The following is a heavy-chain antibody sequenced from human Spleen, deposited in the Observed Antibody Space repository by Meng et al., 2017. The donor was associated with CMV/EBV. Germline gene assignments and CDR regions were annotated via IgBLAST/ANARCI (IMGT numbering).Heavy chain of an antibody. V-gene: IGHV4-39*07. Sequence: SETLSLTCTFSGGSISSSSYYWGWIRQPPGKGLEWIGSIYYSGSTYYNPSLKSRVTISVDTSKNQFSLKLSSVTAADTAVYYCASGVYDSSGYYYDTFDYWGQGTLVTVSS. CDR1: GGSISSSSYY. D-gene: IGHD3-22*01. J-gene: IGHJ4*02. CDR3: ASGVYDSSGYYYDTFDY. CDR2: IYYSGST.